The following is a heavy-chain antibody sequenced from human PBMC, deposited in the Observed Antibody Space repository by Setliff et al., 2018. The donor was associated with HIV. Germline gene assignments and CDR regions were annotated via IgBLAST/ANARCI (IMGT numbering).Heavy chain of an antibody. J-gene: IGHJ3*02. CDR1: GITFSRSA. CDR3: AKVLDIATTGRRLGVLDI. D-gene: IGHD6-13*01. CDR2: ISGSGDDT. Sequence: PGGSLRLSCAASGITFSRSAMSWVRQAPGKGLEWVSGISGSGDDTYYADSVKGRFTISRDNSKNTLYLQMNSLRVEDTALYYCAKVLDIATTGRRLGVLDIWGQGTMVTV. V-gene: IGHV3-23*01.